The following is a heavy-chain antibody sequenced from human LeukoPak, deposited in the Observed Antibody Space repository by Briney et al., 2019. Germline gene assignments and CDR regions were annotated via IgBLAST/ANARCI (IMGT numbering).Heavy chain of an antibody. CDR1: GFTFSSYW. CDR3: AREVGAFDI. V-gene: IGHV3-74*01. CDR2: IKYDGSST. J-gene: IGHJ3*02. Sequence: GGSLRLSCAASGFTFSSYWMHWARQVPGKGLVWVSRIKYDGSSTTYADPVKGRFTISRDNAKNTLYLQMNSLRAEDTAVYYCAREVGAFDIWGQGTMVTVSS.